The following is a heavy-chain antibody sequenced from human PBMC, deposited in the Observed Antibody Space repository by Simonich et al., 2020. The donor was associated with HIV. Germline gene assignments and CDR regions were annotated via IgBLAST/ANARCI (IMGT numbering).Heavy chain of an antibody. CDR1: GNTFTGYY. Sequence: QVPLVQSGADVKTPGASVKVSCQAPGNTFTGYYMHLWRPAPGQGLEGWGLTNPNSGGTNKAQKVKGRVILTRDTSISTAYMELSRLRSDDTAVYYCARDLTPSIAPRTGRHYFDYWGQGTLVTVSS. J-gene: IGHJ4*02. D-gene: IGHD6-6*01. V-gene: IGHV1-2*02. CDR2: TNPNSGGT. CDR3: ARDLTPSIAPRTGRHYFDY.